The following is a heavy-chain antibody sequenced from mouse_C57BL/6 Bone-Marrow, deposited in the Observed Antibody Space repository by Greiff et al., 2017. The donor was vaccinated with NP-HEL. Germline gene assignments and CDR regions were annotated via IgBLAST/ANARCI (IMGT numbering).Heavy chain of an antibody. CDR3: ARVGYYCSSYDWYFDV. D-gene: IGHD1-1*01. CDR2: ISSGSSTI. J-gene: IGHJ1*03. V-gene: IGHV5-17*01. CDR1: GFTFSDYG. Sequence: EVKVVESGGGLVKPGGSLKLSCAASGFTFSDYGMHWVRQAPEKGLEWVAYISSGSSTIYYADTVKGRFTISRDNDKNTLFLQMTSLRSEDTAMYYCARVGYYCSSYDWYFDVWGTGTTVTVSS.